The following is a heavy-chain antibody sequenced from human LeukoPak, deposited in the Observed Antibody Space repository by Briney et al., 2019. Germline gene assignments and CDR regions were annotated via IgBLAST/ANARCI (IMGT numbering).Heavy chain of an antibody. Sequence: GGSLRLSCAASGFTFSSYWMSWVRQAPVKGLEWVANIKQDGSEKYYVDSVKGRFTISRDNAKNSLYLQMNSLRAEDTAVYYCARGEELRYFDWLLADDAFDIWGQGTMVTVPS. CDR3: ARGEELRYFDWLLADDAFDI. D-gene: IGHD3-9*01. CDR2: IKQDGSEK. V-gene: IGHV3-7*04. CDR1: GFTFSSYW. J-gene: IGHJ3*02.